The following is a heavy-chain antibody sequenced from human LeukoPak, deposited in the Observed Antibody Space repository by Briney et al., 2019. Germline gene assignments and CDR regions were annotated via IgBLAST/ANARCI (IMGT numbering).Heavy chain of an antibody. D-gene: IGHD3-16*01. Sequence: GGSLRLSCGASGFTFSRNGMHWVRQVPGKGLEWVTYIRKDGSDKYYADSVKGRFTISRDSSKNMVYLQMNSLRVEDTALYYFAKDSNWAFDYWRQGTLVRVSS. CDR3: AKDSNWAFDY. CDR1: GFTFSRNG. J-gene: IGHJ4*02. CDR2: IRKDGSDK. V-gene: IGHV3-30*02.